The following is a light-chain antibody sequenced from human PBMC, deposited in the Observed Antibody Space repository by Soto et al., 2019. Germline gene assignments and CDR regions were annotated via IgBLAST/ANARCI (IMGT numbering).Light chain of an antibody. J-gene: IGKJ1*01. Sequence: EIVMTQSPATLSFSPGERATLSCRASQSVNIYLAWYQQKPGQAPRLLIYGASSRATGIQDRFSGSGSGTDFTLTIRRLEPEDFAVYYCQQYGSSGTFGQGTKVDIK. CDR1: QSVNIY. CDR2: GAS. V-gene: IGKV3-20*01. CDR3: QQYGSSGT.